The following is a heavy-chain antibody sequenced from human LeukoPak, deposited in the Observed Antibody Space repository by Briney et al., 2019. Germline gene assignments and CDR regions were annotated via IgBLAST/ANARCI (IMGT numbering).Heavy chain of an antibody. CDR3: ARANDFWSGYYDY. CDR1: GGTFSSYA. V-gene: IGHV1-69*01. CDR2: IIPIFGTA. Sequence: VASVTVSCTASGGTFSSYAISWVRQAPGQGLEWMGGIIPIFGTANYAQKFQGRVTITADESTSTAYMELSSLRSEDTAVYYCARANDFWSGYYDYWGQGTLVTVSS. D-gene: IGHD3-3*01. J-gene: IGHJ4*02.